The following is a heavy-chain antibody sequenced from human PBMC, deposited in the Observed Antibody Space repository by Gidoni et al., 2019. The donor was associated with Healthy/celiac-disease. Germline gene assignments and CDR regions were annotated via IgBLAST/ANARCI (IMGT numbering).Heavy chain of an antibody. CDR2: IYHSGST. Sequence: HLQLQESGSGLVKPSQTLSLTCAVSGGSISSGGYSWSWIRQPPGKGLEWIGYIYHSGSTYYNPSLKSRVTISVDRSKNQFSLKLSSVTAADTAVYYCARAGTSYDSSGWFDPWGQGTLVTVSS. J-gene: IGHJ5*02. D-gene: IGHD3-22*01. CDR3: ARAGTSYDSSGWFDP. V-gene: IGHV4-30-2*01. CDR1: GGSISSGGYS.